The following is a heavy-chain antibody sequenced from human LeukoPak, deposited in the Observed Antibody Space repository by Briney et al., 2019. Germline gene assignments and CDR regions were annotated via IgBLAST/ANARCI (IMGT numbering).Heavy chain of an antibody. CDR2: ISTYNENT. J-gene: IGHJ4*02. D-gene: IGHD6-13*01. CDR3: ARDVGSSWYGVDY. Sequence: ASVKVSCKASGYTFTNYGISWVRQAPGQGLEWMGWISTYNENTNYAQKLQGRVTMTTDTSTSTAYMEPRSLRSGDTAVYYCARDVGSSWYGVDYWGQGTLVTVSS. CDR1: GYTFTNYG. V-gene: IGHV1-18*01.